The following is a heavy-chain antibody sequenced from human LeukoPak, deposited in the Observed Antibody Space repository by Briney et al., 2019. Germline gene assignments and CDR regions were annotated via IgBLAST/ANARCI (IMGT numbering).Heavy chain of an antibody. J-gene: IGHJ4*02. V-gene: IGHV3-21*01. CDR1: GVSFSIYT. D-gene: IGHD5-12*01. CDR2: ISSCSSYI. Sequence: KRGGALRLSCAASGVSFSIYTMNWVRDAPQGGLGWGSSISSCSSYIYYADSVKGRFTISTGNAKNSLYLQMNSLTAEDTAVYYCASELPTGVEGYSGYFDYWGQGTLVTVSS. CDR3: ASELPTGVEGYSGYFDY.